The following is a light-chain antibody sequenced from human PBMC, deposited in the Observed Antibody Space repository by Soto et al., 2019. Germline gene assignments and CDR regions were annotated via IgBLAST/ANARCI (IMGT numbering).Light chain of an antibody. J-gene: IGKJ2*01. CDR3: QQYNSAPYT. CDR2: WAS. V-gene: IGKV4-1*01. Sequence: DIVMTQSPDSLAVSLGERATINCKSSQNVLYSSNTKNYLAWYQQKPGQPPKLLIYWASTREPGVPDRFSGSGSATDFTLTISSLQAEDVAVYYCQQYNSAPYTFGQGTKLEIK. CDR1: QNVLYSSNTKNY.